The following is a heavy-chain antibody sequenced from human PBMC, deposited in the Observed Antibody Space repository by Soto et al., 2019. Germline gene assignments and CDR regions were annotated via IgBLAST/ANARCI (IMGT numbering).Heavy chain of an antibody. D-gene: IGHD5-12*01. V-gene: IGHV1-3*01. CDR1: GYTFTSSA. J-gene: IGHJ4*02. CDR3: AILRGYSGYDYFDY. CDR2: INAGNGNT. Sequence: ASVKVSCKASGYTFTSSAMHWVRQAPGQRLEWMGWINAGNGNTKYSQKFQGRVTITRDTSASTAYMELSSLRSEDTAVYYCAILRGYSGYDYFDYWGQGTLVTVSS.